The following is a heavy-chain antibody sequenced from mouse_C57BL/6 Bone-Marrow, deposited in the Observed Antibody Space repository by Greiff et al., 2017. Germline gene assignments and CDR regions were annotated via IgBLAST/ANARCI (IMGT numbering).Heavy chain of an antibody. J-gene: IGHJ2*01. D-gene: IGHD1-1*01. V-gene: IGHV1-54*01. CDR2: INPGSGGT. CDR3: ARQITTVGFDY. CDR1: GYAFTNYL. Sequence: VQLHQSGAELVRPGTSVKVSCKASGYAFTNYLIEWVKQRPGQGLEWIGVINPGSGGTNYNEKFKGKATLTADKSSSTAYMQLSSLTSEDSAVYFCARQITTVGFDYWGQGTTLTVSS.